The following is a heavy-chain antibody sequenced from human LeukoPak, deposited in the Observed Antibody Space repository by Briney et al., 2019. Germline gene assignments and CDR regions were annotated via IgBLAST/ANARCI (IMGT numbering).Heavy chain of an antibody. V-gene: IGHV3-48*03. D-gene: IGHD1-26*01. CDR2: ISSSGSTM. CDR3: ARVLAGATYFDY. CDR1: GFTFSSFE. J-gene: IGHJ4*02. Sequence: GRSLRLSCAASGFTFSSFEMRWVRQAPGKGLEWVSYISSSGSTMYYADSMKGRITLSRDNAKNSLDLQMNSLRAEDTAIYYCARVLAGATYFDYWGQGTLVTVSS.